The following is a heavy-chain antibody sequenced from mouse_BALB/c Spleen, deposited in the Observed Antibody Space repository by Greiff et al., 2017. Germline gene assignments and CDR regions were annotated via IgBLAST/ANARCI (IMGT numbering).Heavy chain of an antibody. CDR3: ARQDDVRYYFDY. J-gene: IGHJ2*01. D-gene: IGHD1-1*01. V-gene: IGHV1S29*02. CDR1: GYTFTDYN. Sequence: VQLQQSGPELVKPGASVKISCKASGYTFTDYNMHWVKQSHGKSLEWIGYIYPYNGGTGYNQKFKSKATLTVDNSSSTAYMELRSLTSEDSAVYYCARQDDVRYYFDYWGQGTTLTVSS. CDR2: IYPYNGGT.